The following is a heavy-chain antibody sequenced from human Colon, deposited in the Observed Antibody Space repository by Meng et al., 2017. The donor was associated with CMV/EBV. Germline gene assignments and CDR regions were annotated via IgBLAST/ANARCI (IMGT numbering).Heavy chain of an antibody. CDR2: IYYTGND. V-gene: IGHV4-39*07. Sequence: QLAGPGPGLLKPSGPLSLTCTVSGDSTSGRSYYWGWFRQPPGKGLEWIASIYYTGNDYHNPSLKSRVTISIDTSNNQFSLRLTSVTAADTAVYYCARMALHWYFDLWGRGTLVTVSS. CDR3: ARMALHWYFDL. CDR1: GDSTSGRSYY. J-gene: IGHJ2*01. D-gene: IGHD5-24*01.